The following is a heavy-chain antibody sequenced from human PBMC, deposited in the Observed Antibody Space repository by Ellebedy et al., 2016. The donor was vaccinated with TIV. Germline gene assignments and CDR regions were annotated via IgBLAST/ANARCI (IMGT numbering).Heavy chain of an antibody. CDR2: ISSNGGST. D-gene: IGHD3-10*01. CDR3: VKAALYGSGSLTELYYYGMDV. Sequence: GGSLRLXXSASGFTFSSYAMHWVRQAPGKGLEYVSAISSNGGSTYYADSVKGRFTISRDNSKNTLYLQMSSLRAEDTAVYYCVKAALYGSGSLTELYYYGMDVWGQGTTVTVSS. J-gene: IGHJ6*02. CDR1: GFTFSSYA. V-gene: IGHV3-64D*06.